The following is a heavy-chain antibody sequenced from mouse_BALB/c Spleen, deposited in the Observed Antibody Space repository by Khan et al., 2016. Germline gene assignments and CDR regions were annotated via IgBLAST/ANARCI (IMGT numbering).Heavy chain of an antibody. CDR3: ASRFYY. V-gene: IGHV1-9*01. J-gene: IGHJ2*01. CDR2: ILPGSGST. CDR1: GYTFSSYW. Sequence: QVQLKQSGAELMKPGASVKISCKATGYTFSSYWIEWVKQRPGHGLEWIGEILPGSGSTNYNEKFKGKATFTADTSSNTAYMQLSSLTSEDSAVCYCASRFYYWGQGTTLTVSS.